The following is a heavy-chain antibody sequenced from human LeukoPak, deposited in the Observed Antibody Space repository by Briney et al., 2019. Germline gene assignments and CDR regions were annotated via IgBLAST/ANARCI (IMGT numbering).Heavy chain of an antibody. CDR2: IIPIFGTA. CDR1: GGTFSSYA. Sequence: ASVKVPCKASGGTFSSYAISWVRQAPGQGLEWMGGIIPIFGTANYAQKFQGRVTITADESTSTAYMELSSLRSEDTAVYYCARDSTRFYDSSGYYYVNWFDPWGQGTLVTVSS. V-gene: IGHV1-69*13. CDR3: ARDSTRFYDSSGYYYVNWFDP. D-gene: IGHD3-22*01. J-gene: IGHJ5*02.